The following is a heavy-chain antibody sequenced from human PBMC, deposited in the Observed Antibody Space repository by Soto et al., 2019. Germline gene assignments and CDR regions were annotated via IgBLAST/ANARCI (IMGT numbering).Heavy chain of an antibody. CDR2: IYYSGST. CDR1: GGSVSSGSYY. J-gene: IGHJ4*02. D-gene: IGHD6-19*01. Sequence: QVQLQESGPGLVKPSETLSLTCTVSGGSVSSGSYYWSWIRQPPGKGLEWIGYIYYSGSTNYNPSLKSRVTISVDTSKNPFSLTLSSVTAADTAVYYCARVPQWPSYYFDYWGQGTLVTVSS. CDR3: ARVPQWPSYYFDY. V-gene: IGHV4-61*01.